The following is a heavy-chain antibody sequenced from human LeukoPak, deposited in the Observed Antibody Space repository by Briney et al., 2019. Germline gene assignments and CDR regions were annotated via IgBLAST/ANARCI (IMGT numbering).Heavy chain of an antibody. Sequence: GGSLRLSCAASGFTFSSYAMSWVRQAPGKGLEWVSGISGSGRSTYYADSVKGRFTISRDNSKNTLYLQMNSLRADDTAVYYCARSRYCSSISCYAAMGWFDPWGQGTLVTVSS. D-gene: IGHD2-2*01. CDR1: GFTFSSYA. CDR2: ISGSGRST. J-gene: IGHJ5*02. V-gene: IGHV3-23*01. CDR3: ARSRYCSSISCYAAMGWFDP.